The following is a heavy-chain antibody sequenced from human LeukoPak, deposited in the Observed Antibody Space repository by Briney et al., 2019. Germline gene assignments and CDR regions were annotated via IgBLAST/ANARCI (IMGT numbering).Heavy chain of an antibody. CDR1: EFIFSDYL. CDR3: ARDNGGWFDS. Sequence: SGGSLSLSCVASEFIFSDYLRSWVRQAPGKGLEGVANIKQGGREEKYVGSVKGRFAISRDDAKSTLYLQMDSLSGDDTAVYYCARDNGGWFDSWGRGTLVTVSS. CDR2: IKQGGREE. J-gene: IGHJ5*01. D-gene: IGHD3-10*01. V-gene: IGHV3-7*03.